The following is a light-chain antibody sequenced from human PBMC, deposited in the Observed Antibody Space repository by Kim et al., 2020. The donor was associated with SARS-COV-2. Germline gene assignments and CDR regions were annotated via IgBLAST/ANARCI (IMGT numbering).Light chain of an antibody. Sequence: NFMLTQSHSVSESPGKTVTISCTRSSGSIASNYVQWYQQRPGSAPTTVIYEDNQRPSGVPDRFSGSIDSSSNSASLTISGLKTEDEADYYCQSYDSSNRVFGTGTKVTVL. CDR2: EDN. CDR3: QSYDSSNRV. V-gene: IGLV6-57*03. J-gene: IGLJ1*01. CDR1: SGSIASNY.